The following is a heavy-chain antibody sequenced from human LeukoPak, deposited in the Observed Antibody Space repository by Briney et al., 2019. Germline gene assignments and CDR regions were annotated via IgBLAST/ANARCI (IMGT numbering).Heavy chain of an antibody. J-gene: IGHJ4*02. CDR1: GFSFSSYG. D-gene: IGHD2-2*01. CDR2: IRNDGSNK. Sequence: GGSLRLSCAASGFSFSSYGMHWVRQAPGKGLEWVAFIRNDGSNKYYADSVKGRFIISRDNSKNTLYLQMNSLRAEDTAVYHCAKDRAAGYCSSTSCYAYYFDYWGQGTLVTVSS. V-gene: IGHV3-30*02. CDR3: AKDRAAGYCSSTSCYAYYFDY.